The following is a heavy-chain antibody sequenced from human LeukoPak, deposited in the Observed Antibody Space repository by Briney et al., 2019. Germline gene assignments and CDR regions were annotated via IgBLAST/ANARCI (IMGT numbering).Heavy chain of an antibody. D-gene: IGHD3-22*01. CDR3: AKDRDSSGYYYAFDI. CDR2: ISGSGGST. V-gene: IGHV3-23*01. CDR1: GFTFSSYA. J-gene: IGHJ3*02. Sequence: GGSLRLFCAASGFTFSSYAMSWVRQAPGKGLEWVSAISGSGGSTYYADSVKGRFTISRDNSKNTLYLQMNSLRAEDTAVYYCAKDRDSSGYYYAFDIWGQGTMVTVSS.